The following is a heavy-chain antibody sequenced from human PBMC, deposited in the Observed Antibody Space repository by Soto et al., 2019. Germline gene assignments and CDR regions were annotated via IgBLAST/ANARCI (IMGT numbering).Heavy chain of an antibody. V-gene: IGHV3-30*18. D-gene: IGHD3-9*01. CDR3: AKDGYFDWYPDY. J-gene: IGHJ4*02. CDR1: GFTFSSFG. Sequence: QVQLVESGGGVVQPGRSLRLSCAASGFTFSSFGMHWVRQAPGKGLEWVAVISDDGSNKYYAESVKGRFTISRDNSKNTRYLQMNSLRAEDTAVYYCAKDGYFDWYPDYWGQGTLVTVSS. CDR2: ISDDGSNK.